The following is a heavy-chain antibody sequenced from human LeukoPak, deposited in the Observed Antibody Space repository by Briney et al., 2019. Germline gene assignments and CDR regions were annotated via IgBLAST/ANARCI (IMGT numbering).Heavy chain of an antibody. CDR2: IKSDGSST. D-gene: IGHD3-10*01. CDR3: ARVLSGRGSLYSYYYYMDV. J-gene: IGHJ6*03. Sequence: GGSLRLSCAASGFTFSSYGMSWVRQAPGKGLVWVSRIKSDGSSTNYADSVKGRFTISRDNSKNTLYLQMSSLRAEDTAVYYCARVLSGRGSLYSYYYYMDVWGKGTTVTISS. CDR1: GFTFSSYG. V-gene: IGHV3-74*01.